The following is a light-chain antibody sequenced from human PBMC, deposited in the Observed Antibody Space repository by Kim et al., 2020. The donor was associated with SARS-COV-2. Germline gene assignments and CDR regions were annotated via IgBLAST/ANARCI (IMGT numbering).Light chain of an antibody. CDR1: SSDVGGYTY. Sequence: GQSVLLSCTGTSSDVGGYTYVSWYQRHPGTAPRLMFFAVSKRPSGVPDRFSGSKAGNTASLTVSGLQAEDEADYYCSSFAGSNHVVFGGGTQLTVL. V-gene: IGLV2-8*01. CDR3: SSFAGSNHVV. J-gene: IGLJ2*01. CDR2: AVS.